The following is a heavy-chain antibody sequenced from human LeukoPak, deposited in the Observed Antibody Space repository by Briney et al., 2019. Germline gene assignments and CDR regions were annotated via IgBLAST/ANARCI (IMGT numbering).Heavy chain of an antibody. CDR1: GFTFSSYS. CDR2: ISSSSSTI. CDR3: ARTHYYDSSGFDY. V-gene: IGHV3-48*02. J-gene: IGHJ4*02. Sequence: GGSLRLSCAASGFTFSSYSMNWVRQAPGKGLEWVPYISSSSSTIYYADSVKGRFTISRDNAKNSLYLQMNSLRDEDTAVYYCARTHYYDSSGFDYWGQGTLVTVSS. D-gene: IGHD3-22*01.